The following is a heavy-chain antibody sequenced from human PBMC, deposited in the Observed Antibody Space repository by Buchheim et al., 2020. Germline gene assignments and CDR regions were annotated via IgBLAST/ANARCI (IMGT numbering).Heavy chain of an antibody. J-gene: IGHJ6*02. CDR2: ISYDGSIK. CDR1: GFPFNNYP. Sequence: QVHLVESGGGVVQPGRPLRLSCAASGFPFNNYPMHWVRQTPGEGLEWLALISYDGSIKSYADSVRGRFTISRDSSQNTLYLQMDSLRVDDTAIYYCARVAGDVWGQGTT. CDR3: ARVAGDV. V-gene: IGHV3-30-3*01.